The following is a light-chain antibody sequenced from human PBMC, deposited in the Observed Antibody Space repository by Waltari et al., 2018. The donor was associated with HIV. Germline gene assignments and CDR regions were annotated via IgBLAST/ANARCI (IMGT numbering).Light chain of an antibody. CDR2: GKD. J-gene: IGLJ1*01. CDR1: SLRRYS. CDR3: DSRDTNDKHHV. V-gene: IGLV3-19*01. Sequence: SSDLTQDPAVSVFLGQTVRITCQGDSLRRYSANWYQQKPGQAPVVVMYGKDNRPSGIPDRFSGSSSGNTGSLTITGAQAEDEAVYYCDSRDTNDKHHVFGTGTKVTV.